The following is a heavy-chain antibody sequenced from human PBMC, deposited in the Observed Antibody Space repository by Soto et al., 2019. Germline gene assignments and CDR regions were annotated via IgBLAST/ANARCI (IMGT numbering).Heavy chain of an antibody. J-gene: IGHJ6*02. V-gene: IGHV3-23*01. CDR3: AKDQFPSYCSSTSCYSYYYYGMDV. CDR2: ICGSGGST. Sequence: PGGSLRLSCAASGFTFSSYAMSWVRQAPGKGLEWVSAICGSGGSTYYADSVKGRFTISRDNSKNSLYLQMNSLRAEDTAVYYCAKDQFPSYCSSTSCYSYYYYGMDVWGQGTTVTVSS. CDR1: GFTFSSYA. D-gene: IGHD2-2*02.